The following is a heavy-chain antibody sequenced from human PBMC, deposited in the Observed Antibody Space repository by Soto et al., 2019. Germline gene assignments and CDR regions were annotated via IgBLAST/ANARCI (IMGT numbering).Heavy chain of an antibody. CDR3: ARVKDSPPYYYYYGMYV. CDR1: GYTFTSYG. CDR2: ISAYNGNT. Sequence: QVQLVQSGAEVKKPGASVKVSCKASGYTFTSYGISWVRQAPGQGLEWMGWISAYNGNTNYAQKLQGRVTMTTDTSKSTAYMELRSLRSDDTAVYSCARVKDSPPYYYYYGMYVWGQGTTVTGSS. V-gene: IGHV1-18*01. D-gene: IGHD5-18*01. J-gene: IGHJ6*02.